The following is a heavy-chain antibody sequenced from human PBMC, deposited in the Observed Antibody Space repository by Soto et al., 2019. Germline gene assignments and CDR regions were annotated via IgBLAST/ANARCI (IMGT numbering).Heavy chain of an antibody. Sequence: SETLSLTCTVSGGSISSYYWSWIRQPPGKGLEWIGYIYYSGSTNYNPSLKSRVTISVDTSKNQFSLKLSSVTAADTAVYYCARSSLGVGEENWFDPWGQGTLVTVSS. CDR1: GGSISSYY. CDR3: ARSSLGVGEENWFDP. D-gene: IGHD3-10*01. J-gene: IGHJ5*02. V-gene: IGHV4-59*01. CDR2: IYYSGST.